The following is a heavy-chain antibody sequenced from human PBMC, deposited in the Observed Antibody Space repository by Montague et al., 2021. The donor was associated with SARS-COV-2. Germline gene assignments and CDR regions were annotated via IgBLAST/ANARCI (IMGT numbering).Heavy chain of an antibody. J-gene: IGHJ3*02. V-gene: IGHV4-39*01. CDR2: VFYRGNT. Sequence: SETLSLTCTVSGGSIGTGYYFWSWIRQSPGKGLEWLGTVFYRGNTYYNPSLKSRVTISVDTSTNQFSLKLTSVTVAETAIYFCARRNYCSISSCYNGGFDNWGQGAVVTVSS. CDR1: GGSIGTGYYF. CDR3: ARRNYCSISSCYNGGFDN. D-gene: IGHD2-2*01.